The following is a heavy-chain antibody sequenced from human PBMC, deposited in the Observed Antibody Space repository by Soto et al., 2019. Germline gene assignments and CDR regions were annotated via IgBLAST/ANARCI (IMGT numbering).Heavy chain of an antibody. CDR3: ARVLGYCTNGVCYSGFDP. V-gene: IGHV4-39*01. CDR1: GGSISSSSYY. Sequence: SETLSLTCTVSGGSISSSSYYWGWIRQPPGKGLEWIGSIYYSGSTYYNPSLKSRVTISVDTSKNQFSLKLSSVTAADTAVYYCARVLGYCTNGVCYSGFDPWGQGTLVTVSS. J-gene: IGHJ5*02. CDR2: IYYSGST. D-gene: IGHD2-8*01.